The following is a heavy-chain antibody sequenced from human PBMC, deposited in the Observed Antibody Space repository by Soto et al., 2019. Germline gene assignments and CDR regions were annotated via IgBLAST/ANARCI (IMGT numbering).Heavy chain of an antibody. J-gene: IGHJ4*02. CDR2: IIPIFGTA. D-gene: IGHD4-17*01. CDR3: ARARALGTVTTAWDY. V-gene: IGHV1-69*01. Sequence: QVQLVQSGAEVKKPGSSVKVSCKASGGTFSSYAISWVRQAPGQGLEWMGGIIPIFGTANYAQKFQGRVTIPADEAKSTADRERSSLRSEDTAVYYRARARALGTVTTAWDYWGQGTLVTGSA. CDR1: GGTFSSYA.